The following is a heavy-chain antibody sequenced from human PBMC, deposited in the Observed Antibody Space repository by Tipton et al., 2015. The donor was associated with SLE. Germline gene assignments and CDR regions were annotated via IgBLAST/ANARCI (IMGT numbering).Heavy chain of an antibody. CDR3: ARYLVWESQGY. D-gene: IGHD1-26*01. J-gene: IGHJ4*02. V-gene: IGHV4-39*07. Sequence: LRLSCTVSGGSISSSSYYWGWIRQPPGKGLEWIGSIYYSGSTYYNPSLKSRVTISVDTSKNQFSLKLSSVTAADTAVYYCARYLVWESQGYWGQGTLVTVSS. CDR1: GGSISSSSYY. CDR2: IYYSGST.